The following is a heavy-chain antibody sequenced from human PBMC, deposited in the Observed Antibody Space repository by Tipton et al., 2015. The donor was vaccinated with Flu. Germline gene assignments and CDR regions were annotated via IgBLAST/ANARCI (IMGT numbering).Heavy chain of an antibody. Sequence: GLVKPSETLSLTCTVSGGSISGFFWGWIRQSPGNELEWIGYVYYTGSTNYNPSLKSRVTISLDTSKNQFSLKLSSVIAADTAVYYCVKTGSTWPRYFQHWGQGTLVTVSS. CDR1: GGSISGFF. J-gene: IGHJ1*01. V-gene: IGHV4-59*01. CDR3: VKTGSTWPRYFQH. D-gene: IGHD6-13*01. CDR2: VYYTGST.